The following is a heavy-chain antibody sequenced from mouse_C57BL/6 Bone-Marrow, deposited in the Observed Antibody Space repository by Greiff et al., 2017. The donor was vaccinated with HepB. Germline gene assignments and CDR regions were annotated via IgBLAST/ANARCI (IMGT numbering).Heavy chain of an antibody. V-gene: IGHV1-63*01. CDR3: ARSSGYYSNGGFAY. D-gene: IGHD2-5*01. Sequence: VQRVESGAELVRPGTSVKMSCKASGYTFTNYWIGWAKQRPGHGLEWIGDIYPGGGYTNYNEKFKGKATLTADKSSSTAYMQFSSLTSEDSAIYYCARSSGYYSNGGFAYWGQGTLVTVSA. CDR1: GYTFTNYW. J-gene: IGHJ3*01. CDR2: IYPGGGYT.